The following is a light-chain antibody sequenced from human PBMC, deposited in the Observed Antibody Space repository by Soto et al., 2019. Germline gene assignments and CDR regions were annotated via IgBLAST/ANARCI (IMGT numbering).Light chain of an antibody. Sequence: NFMLTQPHSVSESPGKTITISCTGGSGSIASNYVQWYQQRPGSAPTTVIYENNQRPSGVPDRFSGSIDSSSNSASLTISGLKTEDEADYYCQSYDSSNFVVFGGGTKLTVL. J-gene: IGLJ2*01. CDR1: SGSIASNY. CDR2: ENN. CDR3: QSYDSSNFVV. V-gene: IGLV6-57*02.